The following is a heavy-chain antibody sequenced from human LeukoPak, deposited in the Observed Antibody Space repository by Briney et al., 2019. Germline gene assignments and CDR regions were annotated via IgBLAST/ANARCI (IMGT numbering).Heavy chain of an antibody. CDR1: GYTFTSYD. CDR3: ARVLADEDIVVVPAATDAFDI. CDR2: MNPNSGNT. Sequence: ASVKVSCKASGYTFTSYDINWVRQATGQGLEWMGWMNPNSGNTGYAQKFQGRVTMTRNSSISTAYMELSSLRSEDTAVYYCARVLADEDIVVVPAATDAFDIWGQGTMVTVSS. V-gene: IGHV1-8*01. J-gene: IGHJ3*02. D-gene: IGHD2-2*01.